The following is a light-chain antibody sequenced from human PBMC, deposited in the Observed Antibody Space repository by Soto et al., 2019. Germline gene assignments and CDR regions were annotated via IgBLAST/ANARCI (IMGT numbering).Light chain of an antibody. CDR3: QQYGSSPRGT. J-gene: IGKJ2*01. CDR1: QSVSSY. CDR2: DAS. V-gene: IGKV3-20*01. Sequence: EIVLTQSPATLSLSPGERATLSCRASQSVSSYLAWYQQKPGQAPRLLIYDASNRATGIPDRFSGSGSGTDFTLTISRLEPEDFAVYYCQQYGSSPRGTFGQGTKLEIK.